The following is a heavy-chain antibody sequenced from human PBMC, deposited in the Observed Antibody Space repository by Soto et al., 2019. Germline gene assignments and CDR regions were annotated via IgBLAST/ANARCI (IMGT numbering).Heavy chain of an antibody. D-gene: IGHD5-12*01. CDR3: VKQRRGDGYAGL. CDR2: IYSDGNT. V-gene: IGHV3-66*04. J-gene: IGHJ4*02. Sequence: EFQVVESGGGLVQPGGSLRLACAASGFTVSNSRMSWVRQAPGKGLEWVSGIYSDGNTYYADSVKGRLIISRDKSKNTLSLQMNSLGAEDTAVYYGVKQRRGDGYAGLWGQGTLVTVSS. CDR1: GFTVSNSR.